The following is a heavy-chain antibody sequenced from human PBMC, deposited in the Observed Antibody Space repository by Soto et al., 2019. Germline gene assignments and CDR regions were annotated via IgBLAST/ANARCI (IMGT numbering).Heavy chain of an antibody. J-gene: IGHJ4*02. D-gene: IGHD3-9*01. CDR1: GGTFSSYT. CDR3: ARDLTRYFGSHLDY. V-gene: IGHV1-69*08. CDR2: IIPILGIA. Sequence: QVQLVQSGAEVKKPGSSVKVSCKASGGTFSSYTISWVRQAPGQGLEWMGRIIPILGIANYAQKFQGRVTISADKSTSTAYMELSSLRSEDTAVYYCARDLTRYFGSHLDYWGQGTLGTVSS.